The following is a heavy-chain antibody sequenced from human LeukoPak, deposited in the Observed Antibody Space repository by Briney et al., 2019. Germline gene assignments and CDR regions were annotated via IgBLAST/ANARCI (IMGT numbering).Heavy chain of an antibody. J-gene: IGHJ2*01. D-gene: IGHD3-10*01. CDR2: IYPDDSDT. Sequence: GESLKISCQASGYTFTTYWIGWVRQMPGKGLECMGIIYPDDSDTTYSPSFQGQVTISADKSFSTAYLQWSSLKASDTAIYYCARLGGDTYYFGSASYPNWYFDLWGPGTLVTVSS. V-gene: IGHV5-51*01. CDR3: ARLGGDTYYFGSASYPNWYFDL. CDR1: GYTFTTYW.